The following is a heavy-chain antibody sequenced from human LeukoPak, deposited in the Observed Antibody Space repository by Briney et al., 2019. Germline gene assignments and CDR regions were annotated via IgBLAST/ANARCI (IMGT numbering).Heavy chain of an antibody. CDR1: GFTFSDHE. Sequence: GGSLRLSCAASGFTFSDHEMNWVPEAPGKGLEWLSYISRSSHTIFYADSVKGRFTISRDNAKNSLNLQMNSLRAEDTAVYYCARESAVTGKPPSFDYWGQGTLVTVSS. V-gene: IGHV3-48*03. CDR3: ARESAVTGKPPSFDY. J-gene: IGHJ4*02. D-gene: IGHD2-21*02. CDR2: ISRSSHTI.